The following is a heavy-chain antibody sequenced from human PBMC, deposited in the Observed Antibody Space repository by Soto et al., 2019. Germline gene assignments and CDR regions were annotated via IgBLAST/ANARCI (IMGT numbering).Heavy chain of an antibody. CDR2: IWYDGSNK. D-gene: IGHD6-19*01. CDR3: ARGLAVAGPFDY. J-gene: IGHJ4*02. V-gene: IGHV3-33*01. CDR1: GFTFSSYG. Sequence: VQLVESGGGVVQPGRSLRLSCAASGFTFSSYGMHWVRQAPGKGLEWVAVIWYDGSNKYYADSVKGRFTISRDNSKNTLYLQMNSLRAEDTAVYYCARGLAVAGPFDYWGQGTLVTVSS.